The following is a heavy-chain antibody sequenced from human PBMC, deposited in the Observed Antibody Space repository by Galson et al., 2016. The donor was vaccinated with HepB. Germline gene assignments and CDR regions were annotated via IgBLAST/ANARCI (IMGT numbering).Heavy chain of an antibody. CDR1: GFTFSSYG. J-gene: IGHJ6*02. CDR2: ISYEGSKK. D-gene: IGHD3-3*01. CDR3: AKDEFLEGDYYYYGMDV. Sequence: SLRLSCAASGFTFSSYGMYWVRQAPGKGLEWVAVISYEGSKKYYADSVTGRFTISRDNSKNTLYLQMSSLSAEDTAVYYCAKDEFLEGDYYYYGMDVWGQGTTVTVSS. V-gene: IGHV3-30*18.